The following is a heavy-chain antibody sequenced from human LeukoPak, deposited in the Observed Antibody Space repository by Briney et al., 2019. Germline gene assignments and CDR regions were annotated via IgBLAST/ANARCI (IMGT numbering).Heavy chain of an antibody. J-gene: IGHJ4*02. D-gene: IGHD3-10*01. CDR2: IKHDGSEK. CDR3: ARDRGEVFDY. V-gene: IGHV3-7*01. Sequence: GGSLRLSCAASGFTFSSYAMHWVRQAPGKGLEWVASIKHDGSEKYYVDSVKGRFTISRDNAKNSLYLQMNSLRAEDTAVYYCARDRGEVFDYWGQGTLVTVSS. CDR1: GFTFSSYA.